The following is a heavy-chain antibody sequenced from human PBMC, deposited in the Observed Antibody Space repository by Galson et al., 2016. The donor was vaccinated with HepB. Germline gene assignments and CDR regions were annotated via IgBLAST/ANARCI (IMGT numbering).Heavy chain of an antibody. J-gene: IGHJ3*02. Sequence: SVKVSCKASGYTLSSLYMHWVRQAPGQGLEWMGRIDPSGGYTVYAQKFQGRVTMTRDTSTSTVYMELSRLRNDDTAVYHWARAVDYGDPDALDIWGQGTKVTVSS. CDR1: GYTLSSLY. D-gene: IGHD4-17*01. CDR3: ARAVDYGDPDALDI. V-gene: IGHV1-46*01. CDR2: IDPSGGYT.